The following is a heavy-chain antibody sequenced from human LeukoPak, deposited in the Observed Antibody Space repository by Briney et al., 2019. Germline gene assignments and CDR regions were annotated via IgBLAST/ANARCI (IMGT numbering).Heavy chain of an antibody. CDR1: GYTFTGYY. CDR3: ARDSGQWLRFGFDY. J-gene: IGHJ4*02. CDR2: INPNSGGT. D-gene: IGHD5-12*01. V-gene: IGHV1-2*02. Sequence: ASVKVSCKASGYTFTGYYMHWVRQAPGQGLEWMGWINPNSGGTNYAQKFQGRVTMTRDTSISTAYMELSRLRSDDTAVYYCARDSGQWLRFGFDYWGQGILVTVSS.